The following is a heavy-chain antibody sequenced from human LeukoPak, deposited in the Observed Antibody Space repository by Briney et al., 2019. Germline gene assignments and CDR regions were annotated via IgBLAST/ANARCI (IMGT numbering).Heavy chain of an antibody. CDR2: IYYSGST. J-gene: IGHJ6*02. Sequence: SQTLSLTCTASGGSISSGGYYWSWIRQHPGKGLEWIGYIYYSGSTYYNPSLKSRVTISVDTSKNQFSLKLSSVTAADTAVYYCARGSLVPAAILYYYYGMDVWGQGTTVTVSS. CDR1: GGSISSGGYY. D-gene: IGHD2-2*01. CDR3: ARGSLVPAAILYYYYGMDV. V-gene: IGHV4-31*03.